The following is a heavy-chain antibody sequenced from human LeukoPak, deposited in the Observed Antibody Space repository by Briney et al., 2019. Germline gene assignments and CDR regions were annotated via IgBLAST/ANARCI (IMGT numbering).Heavy chain of an antibody. CDR2: TDSAGRST. J-gene: IGHJ3*02. CDR1: GFTLSSYW. Sequence: GGSLRLSCATSGFTLSSYWMHWVRQVPGKGLVWVSRTDSAGRSTTYADSVKGRFTISRDNAKNSLYLQMNSLRAEDTAVYYCARDGNYDFWSGYWGGAFDIWGQGTMVTVSS. D-gene: IGHD3-3*01. V-gene: IGHV3-74*01. CDR3: ARDGNYDFWSGYWGGAFDI.